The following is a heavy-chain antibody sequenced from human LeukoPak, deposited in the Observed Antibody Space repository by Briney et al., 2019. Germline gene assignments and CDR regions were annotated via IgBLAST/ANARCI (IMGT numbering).Heavy chain of an antibody. J-gene: IGHJ4*02. V-gene: IGHV3-23*01. Sequence: PGGSLRLSCAASGFTFRSSGMSWVRQAPGKGLEWVSSISGRGDTTYYADSVKGRFTISRDNAKNSLYLQMNSLRAEDTAVYYCASASTASSPFDYWGQGTLVTVSS. CDR2: ISGRGDTT. CDR3: ASASTASSPFDY. D-gene: IGHD2-2*01. CDR1: GFTFRSSG.